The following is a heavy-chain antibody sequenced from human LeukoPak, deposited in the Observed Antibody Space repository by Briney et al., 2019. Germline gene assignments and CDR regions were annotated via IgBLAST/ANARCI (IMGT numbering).Heavy chain of an antibody. CDR3: ARGPQILEPDY. D-gene: IGHD1-1*01. J-gene: IGHJ4*02. V-gene: IGHV3-11*04. Sequence: GGSLRLACVASGFTLSDHYMSWIRQAPGKGLEWVPYIGRSGSDINYADCVKGRFTISRDNAKNSLSLQMNSLRGEDTAVYYCARGPQILEPDYWRQGTLVTVSS. CDR2: IGRSGSDI. CDR1: GFTLSDHY.